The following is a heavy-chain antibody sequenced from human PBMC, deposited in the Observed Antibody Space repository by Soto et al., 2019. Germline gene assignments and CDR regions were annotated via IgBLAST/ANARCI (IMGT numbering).Heavy chain of an antibody. CDR3: ARVVRELPWFDP. D-gene: IGHD1-26*01. CDR2: VSAYNGNT. J-gene: IGHJ5*02. Sequence: ASVKVSCKASGYTFTSYGISCVRQAPGQGLEWMGWVSAYNGNTNYAQKLQGRVTMTTDTSTSTAYMELRSLRSDDTAVYYCARVVRELPWFDPWGQGTLVNVSS. CDR1: GYTFTSYG. V-gene: IGHV1-18*01.